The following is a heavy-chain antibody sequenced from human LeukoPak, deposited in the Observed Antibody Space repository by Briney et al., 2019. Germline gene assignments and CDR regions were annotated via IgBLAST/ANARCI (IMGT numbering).Heavy chain of an antibody. D-gene: IGHD5-18*01. J-gene: IGHJ4*02. CDR1: GFTFVSYW. CDR3: ARDAPGNTALDY. Sequence: GGSLRLSCAASGFTFVSYWMHWVRQAPGKGLVWVSRINGYGSSTDFADSVKGRFTISRDNAKNTLYLQVNGLRAEDTAVYYCARDAPGNTALDYWGQGTLVTVSS. CDR2: INGYGSST. V-gene: IGHV3-74*01.